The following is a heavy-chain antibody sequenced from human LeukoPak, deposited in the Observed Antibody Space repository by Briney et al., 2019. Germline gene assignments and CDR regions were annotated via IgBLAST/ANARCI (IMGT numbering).Heavy chain of an antibody. Sequence: SETLSLTCTVSGGSISSSSYYWGWIRQPPGQGLEWIGSIYYSGSTYYNPSLKSRVTISVDTSKNQFSLKLSSVTAADTAVYYCARGRGYSGYFGYYYMDVWGKGTTVTISS. CDR3: ARGRGYSGYFGYYYMDV. V-gene: IGHV4-39*07. D-gene: IGHD5-12*01. CDR2: IYYSGST. J-gene: IGHJ6*03. CDR1: GGSISSSSYY.